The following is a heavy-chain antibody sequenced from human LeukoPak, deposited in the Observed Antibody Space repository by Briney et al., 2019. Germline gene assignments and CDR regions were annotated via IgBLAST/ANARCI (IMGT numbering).Heavy chain of an antibody. Sequence: SETLSLTCTVSGGSISSSSYYWGWIRQPPGKGLEWIGYIYYSGSTNYNPSLKSRVTISVDTSKNQFSLKLSSVTAADTAVYYCARVRGYSYGSYYYYYYMDVWGKGTTVTVSS. CDR1: GGSISSSSYY. CDR3: ARVRGYSYGSYYYYYYMDV. CDR2: IYYSGST. V-gene: IGHV4-61*05. D-gene: IGHD5-18*01. J-gene: IGHJ6*03.